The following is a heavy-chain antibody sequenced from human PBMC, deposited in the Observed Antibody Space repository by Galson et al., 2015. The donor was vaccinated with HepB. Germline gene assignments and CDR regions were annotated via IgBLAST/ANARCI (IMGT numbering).Heavy chain of an antibody. CDR1: GDSVSSTSST. D-gene: IGHD6-25*01. Sequence: CAISGDSVSSTSSTWVWVRQSPSTGLEWLGRTYYRSTWYNDYAVSVKGRITINPDTSKNQFSLELNSVTPEDTAVYYCSRGNYGSGGVPYWGQGALVTVSS. CDR2: TYYRSTWYN. J-gene: IGHJ4*02. CDR3: SRGNYGSGGVPY. V-gene: IGHV6-1*01.